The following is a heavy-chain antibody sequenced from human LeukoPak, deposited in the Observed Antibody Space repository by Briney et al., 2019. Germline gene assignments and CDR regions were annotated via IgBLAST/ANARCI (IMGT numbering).Heavy chain of an antibody. CDR1: GYTFTGYY. CDR3: ARVNDIVVVPAAIGYFQH. J-gene: IGHJ1*01. Sequence: ASVKVSCKASGYTFTGYYMHWVRQAPGQGLEWMGWINPNSGGTNYAQKFQGRVTMTRDTSISTAYMELSRLRSDDTAVYYCARVNDIVVVPAAIGYFQHWGQGTLVTVSS. D-gene: IGHD2-2*01. V-gene: IGHV1-2*02. CDR2: INPNSGGT.